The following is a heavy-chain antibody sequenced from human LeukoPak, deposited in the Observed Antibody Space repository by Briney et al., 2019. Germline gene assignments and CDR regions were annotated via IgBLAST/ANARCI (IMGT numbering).Heavy chain of an antibody. CDR3: AGLAAAGHNWFDP. V-gene: IGHV1-2*02. D-gene: IGHD6-13*01. CDR1: GYTFTGYY. Sequence: ASVKVSCKASGYTFTGYYMHWVRQARGQGLEWMGWINPNSGGTNYAQKFQGRVTMTRDTSISTAYMELSRLRSDDTAVYYCAGLAAAGHNWFDPWGQGTLVNVSS. CDR2: INPNSGGT. J-gene: IGHJ5*02.